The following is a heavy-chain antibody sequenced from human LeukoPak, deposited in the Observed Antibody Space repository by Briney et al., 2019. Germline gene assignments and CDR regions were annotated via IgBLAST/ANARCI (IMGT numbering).Heavy chain of an antibody. CDR2: IYYSGST. CDR3: ARGRRFSAARASYYYYYMDV. Sequence: PSQTLSLTCTVSGDSISSGDYYWSWIRQPPGKGLEWIGYIYYSGSTNYNPSLKSRVTISVDTSKNQFSLKLRSVTAADTAVYFCARGRRFSAARASYYYYYMDVWGKGTTVTVSS. D-gene: IGHD6-6*01. CDR1: GDSISSGDYY. V-gene: IGHV4-61*08. J-gene: IGHJ6*03.